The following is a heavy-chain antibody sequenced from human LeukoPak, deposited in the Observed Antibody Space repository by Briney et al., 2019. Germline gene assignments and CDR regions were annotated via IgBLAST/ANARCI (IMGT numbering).Heavy chain of an antibody. CDR3: ARLGSGTYETDC. Sequence: GGSLRLSCAASGFTFTNFEMNWVRQAPGKGLEWVSAITRSGGSTFYADSVKGRFTISRDNSKNTLYLQMNSLRAEDTALYYCARLGSGTYETDCWGQGTLVAVSS. CDR1: GFTFTNFE. CDR2: ITRSGGST. V-gene: IGHV3-23*01. D-gene: IGHD1-26*01. J-gene: IGHJ4*02.